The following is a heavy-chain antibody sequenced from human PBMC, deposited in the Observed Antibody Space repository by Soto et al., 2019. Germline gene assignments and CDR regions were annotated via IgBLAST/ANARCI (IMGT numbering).Heavy chain of an antibody. J-gene: IGHJ3*01. Sequence: EVQLLESGGGLVQPGGSLRLSCAASGFTVSDYDMGWVRQAPGKGLEWASLIRGDGGATYHAESVEGLLTISRDTSENTVYLQMNSLRAEDTALYYCAKDRRGGEYPAFDLWGQGTMVTVSS. CDR2: IRGDGGAT. CDR1: GFTVSDYD. V-gene: IGHV3-23*01. D-gene: IGHD2-21*01. CDR3: AKDRRGGEYPAFDL.